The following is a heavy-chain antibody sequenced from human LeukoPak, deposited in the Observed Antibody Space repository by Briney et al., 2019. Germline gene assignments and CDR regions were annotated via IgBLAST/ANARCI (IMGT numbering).Heavy chain of an antibody. CDR2: IYYSGST. V-gene: IGHV4-59*01. D-gene: IGHD3-3*01. Sequence: SETLSLTCTVSGGSISRYYWSWIRQPPGKGLEWIGYIYYSGSTNYNPSLKSRVTISVDTSKNQFSLKLSSVTAADTAVYYCARDTGGDFWSGGYMDVWGKGTTVTVSS. J-gene: IGHJ6*03. CDR1: GGSISRYY. CDR3: ARDTGGDFWSGGYMDV.